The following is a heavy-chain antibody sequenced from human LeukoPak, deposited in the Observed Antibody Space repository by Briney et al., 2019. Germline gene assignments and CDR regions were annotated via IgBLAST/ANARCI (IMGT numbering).Heavy chain of an antibody. J-gene: IGHJ6*02. CDR1: GYSFTSYW. Sequence: GESLKISCKGSGYSFTSYWIGWVRQMPGKGLEWMGIIYPGDSDTRYSPSFQGQVTISADKSISTAYLQWSSLKASDTAMYYCARHTYGDYVSADPPYGMDVWGQGTTVTVSS. CDR2: IYPGDSDT. D-gene: IGHD4-17*01. CDR3: ARHTYGDYVSADPPYGMDV. V-gene: IGHV5-51*01.